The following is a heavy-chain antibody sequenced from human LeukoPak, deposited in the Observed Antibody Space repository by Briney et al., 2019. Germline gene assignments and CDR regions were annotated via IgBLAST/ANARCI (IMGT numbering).Heavy chain of an antibody. CDR3: AKAMSAGSGTYSDI. J-gene: IGHJ3*02. Sequence: PGGSLRLSCAASGFTFDDYTMHWVRQAPGKGLEWVSLISWDGGSTYYADSVKGRFTISRDNSKNSLYLQMNSLRTEDTALYYCAKAMSAGSGTYSDICGQPTMVTVSS. CDR1: GFTFDDYT. D-gene: IGHD3-10*01. V-gene: IGHV3-43*01. CDR2: ISWDGGST.